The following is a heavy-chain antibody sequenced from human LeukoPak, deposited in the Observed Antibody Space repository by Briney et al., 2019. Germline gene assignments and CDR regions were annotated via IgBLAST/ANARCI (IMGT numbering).Heavy chain of an antibody. CDR2: ISSSGSTI. D-gene: IGHD2-15*01. V-gene: IGHV3-48*03. CDR3: ARVRWYAFDI. CDR1: GFTFSSYE. Sequence: PGGSLRPSCAASGFTFSSYEMSWVRQAPGKGLEWVSHISSSGSTIYYADSVKGRFTISRDNAKNSLYLQMNSLRAEDTAVYHCARVRWYAFDIWGQGTMVTVSS. J-gene: IGHJ3*02.